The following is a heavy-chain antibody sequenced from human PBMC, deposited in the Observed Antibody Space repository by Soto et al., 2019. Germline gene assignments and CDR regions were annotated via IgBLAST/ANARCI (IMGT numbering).Heavy chain of an antibody. CDR3: ARRRHFYYGSGSYYYYYYGMDD. J-gene: IGHJ6*02. CDR1: GGSFSGYY. V-gene: IGHV4-34*01. Sequence: PSETLSLTSAVYGGSFSGYYWSWIRQPPGKGLEWIGEINHSGSTNYNPSLKSRVTISVDTSKNQFSLKLSSVTAGDTAGYYCARRRHFYYGSGSYYYYYYGMDDWGQGTTVTVSS. CDR2: INHSGST. D-gene: IGHD3-10*01.